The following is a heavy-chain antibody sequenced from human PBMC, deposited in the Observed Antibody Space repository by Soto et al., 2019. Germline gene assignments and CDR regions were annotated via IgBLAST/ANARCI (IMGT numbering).Heavy chain of an antibody. V-gene: IGHV1-18*01. CDR2: ISAHNGNT. Sequence: QVHLVQSGAEVKKPGASVKVSCKGSGYAFTTYGITWVRQAPGQGLEWMGWISAHNGNTNYAQKLQGRVTVTSDTSTSTAYMELRSLRSDDTAVDYCARGRYGDYWGQGALVTVSS. CDR1: GYAFTTYG. J-gene: IGHJ4*02. CDR3: ARGRYGDY. D-gene: IGHD1-1*01.